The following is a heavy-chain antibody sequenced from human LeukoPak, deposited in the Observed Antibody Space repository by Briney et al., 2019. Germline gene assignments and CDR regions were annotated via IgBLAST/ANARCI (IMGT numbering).Heavy chain of an antibody. CDR2: IFYSGST. V-gene: IGHV4-39*07. CDR1: GGSISSSSYY. J-gene: IGHJ2*01. D-gene: IGHD1-14*01. CDR3: ARGKGRSWYFDL. Sequence: SETLSLTCTVSGGSISSSSYYWGWIRQPPGKGLEWIGSIFYSGSTYYNPSLKSRVTLSVDTSKNQFFLKLSSVTAADTAVYYCARGKGRSWYFDLWGRGTLVTVSS.